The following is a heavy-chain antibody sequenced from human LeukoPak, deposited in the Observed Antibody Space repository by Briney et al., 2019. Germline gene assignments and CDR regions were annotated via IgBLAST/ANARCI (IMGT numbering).Heavy chain of an antibody. CDR3: ARGWDTGYGYYGMDV. Sequence: SETLSLTCTVSGGSISGYYLSWIRQSPGRGLEWIGYIYDSGSTNYNPSLKSRVIISLDTSKTQVSLKVRSVTAADTAVYYCARGWDTGYGYYGMDVWGQGTTVTVSS. CDR1: GGSISGYY. V-gene: IGHV4-59*01. CDR2: IYDSGST. D-gene: IGHD5-18*01. J-gene: IGHJ6*02.